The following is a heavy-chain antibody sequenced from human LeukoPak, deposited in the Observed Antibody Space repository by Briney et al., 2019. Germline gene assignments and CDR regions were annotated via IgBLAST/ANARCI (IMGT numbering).Heavy chain of an antibody. CDR1: GYTISAYY. CDR3: PIGSGSIAFES. V-gene: IGHV1-2*02. CDR2: IDPDTGGT. J-gene: IGHJ4*02. D-gene: IGHD2/OR15-2a*01. Sequence: ASLTVSCRASGYTISAYYMHWVRQAPGQGLEWVGWIDPDTGGTHYGQKFQGRVSMIRDESISTAYMELSRLRSDDTDFCASPIGSGSIAFESWGQGTLVTVSS.